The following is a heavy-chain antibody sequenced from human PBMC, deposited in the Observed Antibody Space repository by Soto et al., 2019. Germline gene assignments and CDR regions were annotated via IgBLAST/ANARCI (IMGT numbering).Heavy chain of an antibody. D-gene: IGHD5-18*01. Sequence: EVQLVESGGGLIQPGGSLRLSCAASGFTVSSSYMNWVRQAPGRGLEWVSVTYSGGTTDYADSVKGRFTISRDNSMTTLYLAMNSLRVEDTAVYDCGSAKARYSYGVRGGMDVWGQGTTVTVSS. V-gene: IGHV3-53*01. CDR2: TYSGGTT. CDR1: GFTVSSSY. J-gene: IGHJ6*02. CDR3: GSAKARYSYGVRGGMDV.